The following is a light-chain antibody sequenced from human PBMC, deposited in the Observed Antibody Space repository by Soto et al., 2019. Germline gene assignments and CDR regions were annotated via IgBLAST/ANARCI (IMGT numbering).Light chain of an antibody. J-gene: IGKJ1*01. Sequence: EIVVTQSPATLSVSPGERATLSCRASQSVGNNFAWYQQKPGQAPRLLIFATSTRATGVPARFSGSGSGTEFTLTISSLQSEDFATYYCQQYNSLWTFGQGTKVEIK. V-gene: IGKV3-15*01. CDR1: QSVGNN. CDR3: QQYNSLWT. CDR2: ATS.